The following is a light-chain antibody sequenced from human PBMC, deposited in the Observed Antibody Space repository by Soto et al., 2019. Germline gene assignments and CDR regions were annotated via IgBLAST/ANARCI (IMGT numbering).Light chain of an antibody. V-gene: IGKV3-15*01. J-gene: IGKJ5*01. CDR2: GAS. Sequence: EIVMTQSPATLSVSPGERATLSCRASQSVSSNLAWYQQQPGQAPRLLIYGASTRATGIPARFSGSGSGTEFTLPISSLQSEDFAVYYCQQYNNWLITFGQGTRLEIK. CDR1: QSVSSN. CDR3: QQYNNWLIT.